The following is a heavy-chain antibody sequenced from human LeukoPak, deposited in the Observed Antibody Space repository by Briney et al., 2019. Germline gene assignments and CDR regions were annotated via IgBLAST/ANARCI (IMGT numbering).Heavy chain of an antibody. CDR1: GFTFSSYA. D-gene: IGHD2-15*01. CDR2: ISAGGGST. CDR3: ARDNVLNRYCSGGSCYSGVYYYYMDV. V-gene: IGHV3-23*01. Sequence: QSGGSLRLSCAASGFTFSSYAMIWVRQAPGKGLEWVSVISAGGGSTDFADSVKGRFTVSRDNSKNTLYLQMNSLRAEDTAVYYCARDNVLNRYCSGGSCYSGVYYYYMDVWGKGTTVTVSS. J-gene: IGHJ6*03.